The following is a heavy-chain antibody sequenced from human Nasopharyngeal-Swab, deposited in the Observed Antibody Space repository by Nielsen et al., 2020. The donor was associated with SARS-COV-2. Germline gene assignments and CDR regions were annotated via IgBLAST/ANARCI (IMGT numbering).Heavy chain of an antibody. D-gene: IGHD3-10*01. V-gene: IGHV3-23*01. J-gene: IGHJ3*01. Sequence: GGSLRLSCAASGFTFNIYAMAWVRRAPGRGLQWVTGVSASGSSTYYTDSVKGRFSISRDNSKNTLFLQMHSLRVEDTAVYYCAKDGVVRGDALDLWGQGTMVTVSS. CDR3: AKDGVVRGDALDL. CDR1: GFTFNIYA. CDR2: VSASGSST.